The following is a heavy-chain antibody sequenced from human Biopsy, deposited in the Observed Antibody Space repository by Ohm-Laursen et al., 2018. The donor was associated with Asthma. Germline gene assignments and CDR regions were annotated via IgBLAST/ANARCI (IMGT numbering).Heavy chain of an antibody. J-gene: IGHJ4*02. D-gene: IGHD6-13*01. CDR2: IYSGGTS. CDR3: ARGDSSSWSHYYFDY. CDR1: GFAVSRDY. V-gene: IGHV3-53*01. Sequence: SLRLSCAASGFAVSRDYMFWVRQAPGKGLEWVSVIYSGGTSHTADSVRGRFTISRDYSKNTLYLQMHSLRAEDTAVYCCARGDSSSWSHYYFDYWGQGTLVTVSS.